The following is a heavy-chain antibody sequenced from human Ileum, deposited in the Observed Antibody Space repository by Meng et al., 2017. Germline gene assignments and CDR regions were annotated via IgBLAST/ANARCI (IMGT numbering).Heavy chain of an antibody. J-gene: IGHJ6*01. V-gene: IGHV1-8*01. CDR1: GYTFTSYD. D-gene: IGHD2-15*01. CDR2: MNPNSGNT. Sequence: ASVKVSCKASGYTFTSYDINWVRQATGQGLEWMGWMNPNSGNTGYAQKFQGRVTMTRNTSISTAYMELSSLRSEDTAVYYCARDYCSGGSCYFRYYYYYGMDVWGQGTTVTGAS. CDR3: ARDYCSGGSCYFRYYYYYGMDV.